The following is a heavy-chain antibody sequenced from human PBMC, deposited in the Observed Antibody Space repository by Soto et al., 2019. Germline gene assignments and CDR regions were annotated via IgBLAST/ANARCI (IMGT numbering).Heavy chain of an antibody. CDR2: ISGDGRST. CDR1: GFTFINYA. J-gene: IGHJ5*02. D-gene: IGHD3-3*01. V-gene: IGHV3-23*01. Sequence: HLLESGGALLQPGGSLRLSCAASGFTFINYAMTWVRQAPGKGLEWVSSISGDGRSTNYADSVKGRFTISRANSKNTLYLQMNSLRAEDTAVYFCAKSPFGMLIDANWFDPWGHGTLVTVSS. CDR3: AKSPFGMLIDANWFDP.